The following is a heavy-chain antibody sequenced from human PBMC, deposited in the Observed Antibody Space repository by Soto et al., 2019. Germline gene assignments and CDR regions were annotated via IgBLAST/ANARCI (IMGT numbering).Heavy chain of an antibody. J-gene: IGHJ4*02. CDR1: GFTFSSYA. V-gene: IGHV3-30-3*01. CDR2: ISYDGSNK. Sequence: QVQLVESGGGVVQHGRSLRLSCAASGFTFSSYAMHWVRQAPGKGLEWVAVISYDGSNKYYADSVKGRFTISRDNSKNTLYLQMNSLRAEDTAVYYCAREDCKWGLCWVFDYWGQGTLVTVSS. D-gene: IGHD1-26*01. CDR3: AREDCKWGLCWVFDY.